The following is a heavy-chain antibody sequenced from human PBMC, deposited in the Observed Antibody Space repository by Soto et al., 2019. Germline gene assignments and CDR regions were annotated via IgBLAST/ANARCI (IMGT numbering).Heavy chain of an antibody. Sequence: PSETLSLTCTVSGGSINTYYWSWIRQPPGNGLEWIGYIYYSGSTNYNPSLTSRVTISVDTSKNQFSLKLNSVTAADTGVYYCARHARYYDLLTGYSTLSRFDPSGQGTLVTVSS. V-gene: IGHV4-59*08. CDR3: ARHARYYDLLTGYSTLSRFDP. D-gene: IGHD3-9*01. CDR2: IYYSGST. J-gene: IGHJ5*02. CDR1: GGSINTYY.